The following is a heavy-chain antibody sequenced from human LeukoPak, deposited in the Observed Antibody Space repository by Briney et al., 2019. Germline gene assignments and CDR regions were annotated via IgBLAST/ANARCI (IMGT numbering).Heavy chain of an antibody. V-gene: IGHV4-59*08. CDR1: GGSITSYY. J-gene: IGHJ3*02. CDR2: IYYSGST. D-gene: IGHD3-3*01. CDR3: AREVLGGVVRAFDI. Sequence: SETLSLTCTVSGGSITSYYWNWIRQPPGKELEWIGYIYYSGSTNYNPSLKSRVTISVDTSKNQFSLKLSSVTAADTAVYYCAREVLGGVVRAFDIWGQGTMVTVSS.